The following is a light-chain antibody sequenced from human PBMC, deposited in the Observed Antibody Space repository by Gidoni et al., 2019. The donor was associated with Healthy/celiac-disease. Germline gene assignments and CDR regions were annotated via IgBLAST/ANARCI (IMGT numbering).Light chain of an antibody. V-gene: IGKV1-33*01. CDR1: QDSSTY. CDR2: DAS. CDR3: QQYDNHPPKLT. Sequence: DIQMTQSPSPLSASVGDRVTSTCQASQDSSTYLNWYQQKPGKAPKLLIYDASNLETGVPSRFSGSGSGTDFTFTISSLQPEDIATYYWQQYDNHPPKLTFGGGTKVEIK. J-gene: IGKJ4*01.